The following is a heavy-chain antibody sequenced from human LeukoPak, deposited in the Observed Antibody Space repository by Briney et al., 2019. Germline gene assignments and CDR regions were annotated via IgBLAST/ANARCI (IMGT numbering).Heavy chain of an antibody. Sequence: GGSLKLSCAASGFTFGDSAIHWVRQATGKGLERVGRIRSKADTYATTYAASLKGRFTISRDDSRNRAYLQMSSLRTEDTAVYYCTREYSSGWPFDFWGQGTLVTVSS. J-gene: IGHJ4*02. CDR3: TREYSSGWPFDF. CDR1: GFTFGDSA. V-gene: IGHV3-73*01. CDR2: IRSKADTYAT. D-gene: IGHD6-19*01.